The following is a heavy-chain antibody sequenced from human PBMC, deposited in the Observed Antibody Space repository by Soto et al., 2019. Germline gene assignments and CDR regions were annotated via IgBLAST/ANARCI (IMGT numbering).Heavy chain of an antibody. CDR1: GYPFTSYG. Sequence: SVKISCKAPGYPFTSYGISLVRQAPGQGLEWMGWISAYNGNTNYAQKLQGRVTMTTDTSTSTAYMELRSLRSDDTAVYYCARDSNNHYYNYIWFDPWGQGTLVTV. D-gene: IGHD1-20*01. CDR2: ISAYNGNT. J-gene: IGHJ5*02. CDR3: ARDSNNHYYNYIWFDP. V-gene: IGHV1-18*04.